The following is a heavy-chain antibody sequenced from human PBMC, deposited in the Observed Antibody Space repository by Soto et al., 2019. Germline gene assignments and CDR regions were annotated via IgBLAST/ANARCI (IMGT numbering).Heavy chain of an antibody. CDR3: ARADRLIYCSGGSCSLVFDY. CDR2: IYYSGST. V-gene: IGHV4-31*03. J-gene: IGHJ4*02. CDR1: GGSISSGGYY. D-gene: IGHD2-15*01. Sequence: QVQLQESGPGLVKPSQTLSLTCTVSGGSISSGGYYWSWIRQHQGKGLEWIGYIYYSGSTYYNPSIKHRVTISVDTSKNQFSLKLSSVTAADKAVYYCARADRLIYCSGGSCSLVFDYWGQGTLVTVSS.